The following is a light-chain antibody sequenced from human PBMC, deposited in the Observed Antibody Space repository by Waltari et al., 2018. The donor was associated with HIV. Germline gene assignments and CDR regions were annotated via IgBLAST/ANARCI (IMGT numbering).Light chain of an antibody. J-gene: IGKJ2*01. CDR2: ATS. V-gene: IGKV1-39*01. Sequence: DIQMTQSPTSLSASVADKVTINCRASQHIGFNVNWYQYKTGRAPRLLNAATSNLQSGVPSRFSGSGFGTHFSLTISGPRSDDFAQYFCQQSHGLPYTFGQGTRLEI. CDR3: QQSHGLPYT. CDR1: QHIGFN.